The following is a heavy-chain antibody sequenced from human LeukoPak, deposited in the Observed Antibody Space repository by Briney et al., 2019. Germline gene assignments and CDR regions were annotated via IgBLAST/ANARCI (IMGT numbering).Heavy chain of an antibody. D-gene: IGHD5-24*01. CDR3: AKEGRSLQTY. CDR1: GFMFSSNW. J-gene: IGHJ4*02. V-gene: IGHV3-7*03. CDR2: IKEDGTET. Sequence: GGSLRLPCAASGFMFSSNWMSWVRLAPGKGLEWVANIKEDGTETHYVDSVKGRFTISRDNAKNSLYLQMNSLRVEDTAVYYCAKEGRSLQTYWGQGTLVTVSS.